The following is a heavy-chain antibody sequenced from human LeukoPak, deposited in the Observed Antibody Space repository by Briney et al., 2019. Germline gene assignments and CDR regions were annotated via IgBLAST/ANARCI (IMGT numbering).Heavy chain of an antibody. V-gene: IGHV4-4*07. J-gene: IGHJ4*02. CDR3: AYTYYDFWSGYFFDY. CDR2: IYTSGST. CDR1: GGSISRYF. D-gene: IGHD3-3*01. Sequence: SGTLSLTCTVSGGSISRYFWHWIRQPAGKGLEGIGRIYTSGSTNYNPSLKSRVTMSVDTSKNQFSLKLSSVTAADTAVYYCAYTYYDFWSGYFFDYWGQGTLVTVSS.